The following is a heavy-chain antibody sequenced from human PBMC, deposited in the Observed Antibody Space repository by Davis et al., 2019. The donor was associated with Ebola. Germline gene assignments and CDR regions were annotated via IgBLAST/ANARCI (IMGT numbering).Heavy chain of an antibody. D-gene: IGHD5-12*01. Sequence: PSETLSLTCAISGDTVSSTAWNWIRQSPSRGLEWLGRTYYNSKWYSDYAVSVKSRITISPDTSKNQFSLQLNSVTPEDTAVYYCTRGWLRGWFDPWGQGTLVTVSS. CDR3: TRGWLRGWFDP. J-gene: IGHJ5*02. CDR2: TYYNSKWYS. V-gene: IGHV6-1*01. CDR1: GDTVSSTA.